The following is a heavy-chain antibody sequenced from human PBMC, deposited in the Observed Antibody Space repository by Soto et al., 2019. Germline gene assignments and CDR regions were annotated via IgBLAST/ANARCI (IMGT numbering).Heavy chain of an antibody. CDR3: ATISDRGIAAALDF. CDR2: ISDSGGTT. D-gene: IGHD6-13*01. V-gene: IGHV3-23*01. Sequence: VQLLESGGGLVPPGGSLRLSCVASTFTFTNYAMSWVRQAPGEGLEWVSAISDSGGTTYYAESVKGRFSISRDNSKNTLYLHLNSPRVEDTAIYYCATISDRGIAAALDFWGQGTLVTVSS. J-gene: IGHJ4*02. CDR1: TFTFTNYA.